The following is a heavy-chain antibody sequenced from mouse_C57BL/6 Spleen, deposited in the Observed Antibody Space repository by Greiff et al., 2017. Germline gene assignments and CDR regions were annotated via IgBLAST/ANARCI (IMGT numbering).Heavy chain of an antibody. CDR2: IDPSDSYT. D-gene: IGHD1-1*01. CDR1: GYTFTSYW. J-gene: IGHJ2*01. Sequence: QVQLQQPGAELVMPGASVKLSCKASGYTFTSYWMHWVKQRPGQGLEWIGEIDPSDSYTNYNQKFKGKSTLTVDESSSTAYMQLSSLTSEDSAVYYCARSYYGSSLDYWGQGTTLTVSS. V-gene: IGHV1-69*01. CDR3: ARSYYGSSLDY.